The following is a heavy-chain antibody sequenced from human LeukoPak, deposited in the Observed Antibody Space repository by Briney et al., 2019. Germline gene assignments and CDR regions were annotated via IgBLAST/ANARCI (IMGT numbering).Heavy chain of an antibody. J-gene: IGHJ5*02. V-gene: IGHV4-39*07. CDR2: IYYSGST. CDR1: GGSISSSSYY. Sequence: PSETLSLTCTVSGGSISSSSYYWGWIRQPPGKGLEWIGSIYYSGSTYYNPSLKSRVTISVDTSKNQFSLKLSSVTAADTAVYYCARDVSDHVPWWTGFDPWGQGTLVTVSS. D-gene: IGHD2-8*02. CDR3: ARDVSDHVPWWTGFDP.